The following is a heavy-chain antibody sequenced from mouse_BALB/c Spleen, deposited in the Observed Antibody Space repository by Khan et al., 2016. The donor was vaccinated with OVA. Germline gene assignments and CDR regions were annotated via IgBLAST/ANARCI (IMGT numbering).Heavy chain of an antibody. CDR1: GYTFTSFG. V-gene: IGHV9-3-1*01. CDR2: INTYTGQP. Sequence: QIQLVQSGPELKKPGETVKISCKASGYTFTSFGMNWVMQSPGKGLKWMGFINTYTGQPTYADDFKGRFAFSLETSASTAYLQINNLKNEDTSTYYCARVRYSGTMDYWGQGTSVTVSS. D-gene: IGHD2-14*01. J-gene: IGHJ4*01. CDR3: ARVRYSGTMDY.